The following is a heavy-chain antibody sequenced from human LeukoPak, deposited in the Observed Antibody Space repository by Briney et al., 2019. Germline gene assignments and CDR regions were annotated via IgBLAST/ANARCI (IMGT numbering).Heavy chain of an antibody. Sequence: SETLSLXCTVSGGSISSYYWSWTRQPPGKGLEWVGCIYYSGSTNYNPSLKSRVTISVDTSKNQFSLKLSSVTAADTAVYYCAREGQLWSIDYWGQGTLVTVSS. D-gene: IGHD5-18*01. J-gene: IGHJ4*02. CDR3: AREGQLWSIDY. CDR2: IYYSGST. V-gene: IGHV4-59*01. CDR1: GGSISSYY.